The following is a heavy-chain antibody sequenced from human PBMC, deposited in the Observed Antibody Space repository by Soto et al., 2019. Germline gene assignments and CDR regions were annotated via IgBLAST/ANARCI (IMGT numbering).Heavy chain of an antibody. CDR3: ARGDQWLLY. J-gene: IGHJ4*02. CDR2: TYYKSKWFY. CDR1: GDSVSTDSTA. Sequence: SQTLSLTCDISGDSVSTDSTAWNWIRQSPSRGLGWLGRTYYKSKWFYNYAVSVRSRIAIKSDTSKNQFSLQLNSVTPEDTAVYFCARGDQWLLYRGQGTLVTVSS. V-gene: IGHV6-1*01. D-gene: IGHD6-19*01.